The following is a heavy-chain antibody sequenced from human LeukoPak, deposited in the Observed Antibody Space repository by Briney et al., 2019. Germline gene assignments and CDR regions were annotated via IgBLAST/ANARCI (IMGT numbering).Heavy chain of an antibody. CDR1: GYTFTSYA. D-gene: IGHD3-9*01. J-gene: IGHJ3*02. CDR3: ATRPSYYDILTGDIRNAFDI. V-gene: IGHV7-4-1*02. Sequence: ASVKVSCKASGYTFTSYAMNWVRQAPGQGLEWMGWINTNTGNPTYAQGFTGRFVFSLDTSVSTVYLQISSLKAEDTAVYYCATRPSYYDILTGDIRNAFDIWGQGTMVTVSS. CDR2: INTNTGNP.